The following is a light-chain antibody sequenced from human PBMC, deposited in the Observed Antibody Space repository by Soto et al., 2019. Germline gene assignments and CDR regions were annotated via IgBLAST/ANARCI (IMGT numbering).Light chain of an antibody. CDR1: QSVSRY. V-gene: IGKV3-15*01. Sequence: EIVLTQSPATLSLSPGERATLSCGASQSVSRYLALYQQKPGQAPRLLIYDASTRATGIPARFSGSGSGTKFTLTISSLQSEDFAVYYCQQYYNWPRTFGQGTKVDIK. CDR2: DAS. CDR3: QQYYNWPRT. J-gene: IGKJ1*01.